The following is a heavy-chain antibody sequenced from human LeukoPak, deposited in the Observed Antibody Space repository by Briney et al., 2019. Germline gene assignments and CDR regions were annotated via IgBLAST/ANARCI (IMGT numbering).Heavy chain of an antibody. D-gene: IGHD4-17*01. Sequence: PGGSLRLSCAASGFTFTSYGIHWVRQAPGKGLEWVAVIWYGGTNKYYADSVKGRFTISRDSSKNMLFLQMNSLRPEDTAVCYCAKDNREYGDYTDDYYMDVWGKGTTVTVSS. CDR3: AKDNREYGDYTDDYYMDV. J-gene: IGHJ6*03. CDR1: GFTFTSYG. CDR2: IWYGGTNK. V-gene: IGHV3-30*02.